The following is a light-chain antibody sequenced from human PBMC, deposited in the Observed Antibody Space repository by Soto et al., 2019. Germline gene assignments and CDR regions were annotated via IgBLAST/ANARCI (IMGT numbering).Light chain of an antibody. Sequence: QSALTQPASVSGSPGQSITISCTGTSSDVGNYNLVSWYQQHPDKAPKLMIYEGSKRPSGVSDRFSGSKSGNTASLTISGLQAEDEADYYCCSYAGNSAWVFGGGTKLTVL. CDR2: EGS. J-gene: IGLJ3*02. CDR3: CSYAGNSAWV. V-gene: IGLV2-23*01. CDR1: SSDVGNYNL.